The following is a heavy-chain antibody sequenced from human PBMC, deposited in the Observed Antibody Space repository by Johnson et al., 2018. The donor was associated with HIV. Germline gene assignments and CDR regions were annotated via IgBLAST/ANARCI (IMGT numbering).Heavy chain of an antibody. D-gene: IGHD3-10*01. Sequence: VQLVESGGGLVQPGGSLRLSCAASGFIVRSNYMNWVRQAPGKGLAWVSVLYSGGDTYYSDSVKGRFTISRDNSKNTLYLQMSRLRAEDTAVYYCAKDSITMELGALDIWGQGTMVTVSS. CDR2: LYSGGDT. CDR3: AKDSITMELGALDI. J-gene: IGHJ3*02. V-gene: IGHV3-66*02. CDR1: GFIVRSNY.